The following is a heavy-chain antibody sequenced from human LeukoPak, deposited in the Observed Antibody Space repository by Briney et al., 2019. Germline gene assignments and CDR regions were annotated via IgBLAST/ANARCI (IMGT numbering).Heavy chain of an antibody. CDR3: ASTDSGSYSDPFGY. CDR2: IIPIFGTA. CDR1: GGTFSSYA. Sequence: ASVTVSCKASGGTFSSYAISWVRQAPGQGLEWTGGIIPIFGTANYAQKFQGRVTITADESTSTAYMELSSLRSEDTAVYYCASTDSGSYSDPFGYWGQGTLVTVSS. D-gene: IGHD1-26*01. V-gene: IGHV1-69*13. J-gene: IGHJ4*02.